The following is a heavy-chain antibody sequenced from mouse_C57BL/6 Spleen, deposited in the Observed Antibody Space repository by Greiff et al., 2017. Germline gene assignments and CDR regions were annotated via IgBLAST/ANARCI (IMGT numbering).Heavy chain of an antibody. CDR2: IHPNSGST. J-gene: IGHJ4*01. CDR3: ARGLYGSSSGRAMDY. D-gene: IGHD1-1*01. Sequence: QVQLQQPGAELVKPGASVKLSCKASGYTFTSYWMHWVKQRPGQGLEWIGMIHPNSGSTNYNEKFKSKATLTVDKSSSTAYMQLSSLTSEDSAVYYCARGLYGSSSGRAMDYWGQGTSVTVSS. CDR1: GYTFTSYW. V-gene: IGHV1-64*01.